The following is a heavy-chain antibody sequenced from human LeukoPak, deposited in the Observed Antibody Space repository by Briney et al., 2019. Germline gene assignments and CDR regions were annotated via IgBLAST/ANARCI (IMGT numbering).Heavy chain of an antibody. Sequence: GGSLRLSCAASGFTFSNYGMHWVRQAPGKGLEWVASIRYDGFNKYYAGSLKGRFTISRDNSKNTLYLQMNSLRAEDTAVYYCAKKTIVGATVDAFDIWGQGTMVIVSS. CDR3: AKKTIVGATVDAFDI. D-gene: IGHD1-26*01. J-gene: IGHJ3*02. CDR1: GFTFSNYG. V-gene: IGHV3-30*02. CDR2: IRYDGFNK.